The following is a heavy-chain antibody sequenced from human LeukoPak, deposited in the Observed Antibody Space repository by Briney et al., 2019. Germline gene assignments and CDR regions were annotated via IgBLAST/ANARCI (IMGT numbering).Heavy chain of an antibody. Sequence: SETLSLTCTVSGVSISSYYWSWLRQPAGKGLEWIGRIYTSGSTNYNPSLKSRVTMSVDTSKNQFSLKLSSVTAADTAVYYCAREAKAAAADAFDIWGQGTMVTVSS. D-gene: IGHD6-13*01. J-gene: IGHJ3*02. V-gene: IGHV4-4*07. CDR3: AREAKAAAADAFDI. CDR2: IYTSGST. CDR1: GVSISSYY.